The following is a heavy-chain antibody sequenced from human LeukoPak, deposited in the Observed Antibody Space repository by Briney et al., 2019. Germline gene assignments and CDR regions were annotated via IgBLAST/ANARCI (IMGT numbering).Heavy chain of an antibody. D-gene: IGHD3-22*01. V-gene: IGHV5-51*01. CDR2: IHPGDSNI. Sequence: PGESLKISCKGSGYSFTNYWIGWVRQMPGKGLEWIGIIHPGDSNIRYSPSFHGQVIISADKSITTAYLQWGSLKASDTAMYYCARHVGETSGYVYWGQGTLVTVSS. CDR3: ARHVGETSGYVY. CDR1: GYSFTNYW. J-gene: IGHJ4*02.